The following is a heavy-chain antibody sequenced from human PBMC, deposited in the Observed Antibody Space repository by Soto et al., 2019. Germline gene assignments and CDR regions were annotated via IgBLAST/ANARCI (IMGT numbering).Heavy chain of an antibody. CDR1: GFSLSTSGVG. J-gene: IGHJ4*02. D-gene: IGHD3-3*01. CDR3: AHSSYDFWSGYLSY. CDR2: IYWDDDK. V-gene: IGHV2-5*02. Sequence: QITLKESGPTLVKPTQTLTLTCTFSGFSLSTSGVGVGWIRQPPGKALEWLALIYWDDDKRYSPSLKSRLTITKDTFKNQVVLTMTNMDPVDTATYYCAHSSYDFWSGYLSYWGQGTLVTVSS.